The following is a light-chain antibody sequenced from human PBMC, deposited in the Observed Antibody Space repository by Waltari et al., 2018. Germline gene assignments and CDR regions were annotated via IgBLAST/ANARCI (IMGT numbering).Light chain of an antibody. CDR3: QQSSSWA. CDR2: AAS. J-gene: IGKJ1*01. Sequence: IQMTKSPSPIPASVGIRVTITCRPSQDTTNRRNWYTQKPGKVQKVLISAASNLQSGVPSRVSGSGSGTEFTLTISSLQPEDSATYYCQQSSSWAFGQGTKVEIK. CDR1: QDTTNR. V-gene: IGKV1-39*01.